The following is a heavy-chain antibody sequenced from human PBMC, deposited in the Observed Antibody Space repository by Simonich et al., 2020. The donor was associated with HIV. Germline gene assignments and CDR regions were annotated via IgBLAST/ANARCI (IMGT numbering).Heavy chain of an antibody. J-gene: IGHJ3*02. CDR3: AGYYYDSSGYYGGAFDI. D-gene: IGHD3-22*01. CDR2: IWYDGSNK. Sequence: QVQLVESGGGVVQPGRSLRLSCAASGFTFSSYGMHWVRQAPGKGLGWVAVIWYDGSNKYYADSVKGRFTISRDNSKNTLYLQMNSLRAEDTAMYYCAGYYYDSSGYYGGAFDIWGQGTMVTVSS. V-gene: IGHV3-33*08. CDR1: GFTFSSYG.